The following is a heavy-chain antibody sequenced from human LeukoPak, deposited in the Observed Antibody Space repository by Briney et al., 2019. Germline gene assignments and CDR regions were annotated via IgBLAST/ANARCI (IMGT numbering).Heavy chain of an antibody. CDR2: IYHSGST. V-gene: IGHV4-38-2*01. CDR1: SYSISSGYY. CDR3: ARRGGSRYFDY. D-gene: IGHD3-16*01. J-gene: IGHJ4*02. Sequence: ASETLSLTCAVSSYSISSGYYWGWIRQPPGKGLEWIGSIYHSGSTYYNPSLKSRVTILVDTSKNQFSLKLNSVTAADTAVYYCARRGGSRYFDYWGQGTLVTVSS.